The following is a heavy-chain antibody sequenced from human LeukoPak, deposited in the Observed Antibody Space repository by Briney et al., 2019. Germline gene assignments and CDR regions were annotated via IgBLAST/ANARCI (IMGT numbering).Heavy chain of an antibody. CDR1: GFTFSSYG. Sequence: GSLRLSCAASGFTFSSYGMHWVRQAPGKGLEWVAVIWYDGSNKYYADSVKGRFTISRDNSKNTLYLQMNSLRAEDTAVYYCARGCSSTSCYNYYGMDVWGQGTTVTVSS. V-gene: IGHV3-33*01. CDR3: ARGCSSTSCYNYYGMDV. D-gene: IGHD2-2*02. J-gene: IGHJ6*02. CDR2: IWYDGSNK.